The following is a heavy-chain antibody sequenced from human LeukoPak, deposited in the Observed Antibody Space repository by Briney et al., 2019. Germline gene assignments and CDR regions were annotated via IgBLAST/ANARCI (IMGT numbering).Heavy chain of an antibody. CDR1: GFTFSSYG. CDR3: AKGRFDYGDYMGYYYYYYMDV. D-gene: IGHD4-17*01. J-gene: IGHJ6*03. Sequence: GGSLRLSCAASGFTFSSYGMHWVRQAPGKGLEWVAFIRYDGSNKYYADSVKGRFTISRDNSKNTLYLQMNSLRAEDTAVYYCAKGRFDYGDYMGYYYYYYMDVWGKGTTVTISS. V-gene: IGHV3-30*02. CDR2: IRYDGSNK.